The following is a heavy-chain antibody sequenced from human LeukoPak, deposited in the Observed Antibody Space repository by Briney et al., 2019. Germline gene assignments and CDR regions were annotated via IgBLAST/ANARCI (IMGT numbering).Heavy chain of an antibody. J-gene: IGHJ4*02. CDR1: GFTLSTDG. D-gene: IGHD3-16*01. Sequence: SGGSLRLSCVASGFTLSTDGMNWVRQVPGKGLEWVAFIRYDGSDKFFADSVKGRFTISRDNSKNTLFLQMNSLRLEDTAVYHCAKVLFGDYVWGTYRAIDHWGQGTLVTVSS. V-gene: IGHV3-30*02. CDR2: IRYDGSDK. CDR3: AKVLFGDYVWGTYRAIDH.